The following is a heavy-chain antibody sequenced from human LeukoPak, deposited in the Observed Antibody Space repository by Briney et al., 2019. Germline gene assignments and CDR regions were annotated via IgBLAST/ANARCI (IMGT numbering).Heavy chain of an antibody. D-gene: IGHD3-10*01. CDR2: ISSNGGST. Sequence: GGSLRLSCAASGFTFSSYAMHWVRQAPGKGLEYVSAISSNGGSTYYANSVKGRFTISRDNSKNTLYLQMGSLRAEDMAVYYCARDGSGSYSINWYFDLWGRGTLVTVSS. CDR3: ARDGSGSYSINWYFDL. CDR1: GFTFSSYA. V-gene: IGHV3-64*01. J-gene: IGHJ2*01.